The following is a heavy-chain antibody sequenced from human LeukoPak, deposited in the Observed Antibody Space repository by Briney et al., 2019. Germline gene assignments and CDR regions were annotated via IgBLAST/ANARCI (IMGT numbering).Heavy chain of an antibody. V-gene: IGHV3-9*01. Sequence: GGSLRLSCAASGFTFDDYAMHWVRQAPGKGLEWVSGISWNSGSIGYADSVKGRFTISRDNAKNSLYLQMNSLRAEDTALYYCAKDHCSGGSCYSNYYGMDVWGQGTTVTVSS. CDR3: AKDHCSGGSCYSNYYGMDV. D-gene: IGHD2-15*01. J-gene: IGHJ6*02. CDR2: ISWNSGSI. CDR1: GFTFDDYA.